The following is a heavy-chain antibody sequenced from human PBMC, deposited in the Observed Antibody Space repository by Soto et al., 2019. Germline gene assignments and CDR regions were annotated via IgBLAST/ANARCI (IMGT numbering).Heavy chain of an antibody. CDR3: ARDYYGSGKTYYYYGMDV. V-gene: IGHV4-30-4*08. CDR1: GGSIRSGGYY. CDR2: IYYSGST. J-gene: IGHJ6*02. Sequence: SETLSLTCTVSGGSIRSGGYYWSWIRQHPGKGLEWIGYIYYSGSTYYNPSLKSRVTISVDTSKNQFSLKLSSVTAADTAVYYCARDYYGSGKTYYYYGMDVWGQGTTVTVSS. D-gene: IGHD3-10*01.